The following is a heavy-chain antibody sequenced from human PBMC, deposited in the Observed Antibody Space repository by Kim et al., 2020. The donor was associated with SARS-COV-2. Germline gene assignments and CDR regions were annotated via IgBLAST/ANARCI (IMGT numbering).Heavy chain of an antibody. J-gene: IGHJ4*02. CDR3: VFMVRGLAEWSPTNPEPND. CDR2: IYYSGST. CDR1: GGSISSSSYY. Sequence: SETLSLTCTVSGGSISSSSYYWGWLRQPPGKGLEWIGSIYYSGSTYYNPSLKSRVTISVYTSKNQFSLKLSSVTAADTAVYYCVFMVRGLAEWSPTNPEPNDWGQGTLVTVSS. D-gene: IGHD3-10*01. V-gene: IGHV4-39*01.